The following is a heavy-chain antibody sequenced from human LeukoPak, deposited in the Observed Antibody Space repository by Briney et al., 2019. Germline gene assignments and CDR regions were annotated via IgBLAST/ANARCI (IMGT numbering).Heavy chain of an antibody. J-gene: IGHJ4*02. CDR1: GYTFTSYG. Sequence: ASVKVSCKASGYTFTSYGISWVRQAPGQGLEWMGWISAYNGNTNYAQRLQGRVTMTTDTSTSTAYMELRSLRSDDTAVYYCARGNMDYGDYWVDYWGQGTLVTVSS. CDR3: ARGNMDYGDYWVDY. V-gene: IGHV1-18*01. D-gene: IGHD4-17*01. CDR2: ISAYNGNT.